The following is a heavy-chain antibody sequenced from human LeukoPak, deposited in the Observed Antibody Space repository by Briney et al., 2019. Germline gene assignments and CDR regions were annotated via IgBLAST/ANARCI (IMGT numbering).Heavy chain of an antibody. CDR3: AELGITMIGGV. CDR1: GFTFGSYG. D-gene: IGHD3-10*02. CDR2: VSGSAFST. J-gene: IGHJ6*04. V-gene: IGHV3-23*01. Sequence: PGGSLRLSCAASGFTFGSYGMSWVRQAPGKGLEWVSAVSGSAFSTYYADSVKGRFTISRDNAKNSLYLQMNSLRAEDTAVYYCAELGITMIGGVWGKGTTVTISS.